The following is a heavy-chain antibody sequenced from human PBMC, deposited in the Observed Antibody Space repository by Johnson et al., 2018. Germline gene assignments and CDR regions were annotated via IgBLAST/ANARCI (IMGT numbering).Heavy chain of an antibody. Sequence: VQLVESGGGVVQPGGSLRLSCAASGFIFSGYSMNWVRQAPGKGLEWLSYITSSSSNIHYADSVKGRVTISRDNARNLLYLQINSLRADDTAVYYCARGVDNFDIWGQGTMVTVSS. V-gene: IGHV3-48*01. CDR1: GFIFSGYS. J-gene: IGHJ3*02. D-gene: IGHD3-9*01. CDR2: ITSSSSNI. CDR3: ARGVDNFDI.